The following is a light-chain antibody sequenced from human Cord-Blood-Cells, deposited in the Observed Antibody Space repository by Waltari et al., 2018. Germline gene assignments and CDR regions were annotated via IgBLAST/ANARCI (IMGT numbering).Light chain of an antibody. CDR2: DAS. V-gene: IGKV3-11*01. CDR1: QSVSSY. J-gene: IGKJ4*01. Sequence: EIVLTQSPATLSLSPGERATLSCRASQSVSSYLAWYQQKPGQAPRLLIYDASNRATGIPARFSGSGSGTDFTLTISSLEPEDFAVYCCQQRSNWPPGFTFGGGTKVEIK. CDR3: QQRSNWPPGFT.